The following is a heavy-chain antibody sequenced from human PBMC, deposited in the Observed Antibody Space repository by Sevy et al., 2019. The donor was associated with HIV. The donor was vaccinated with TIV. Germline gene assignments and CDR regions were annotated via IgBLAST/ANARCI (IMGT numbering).Heavy chain of an antibody. CDR1: GDTVSSNTAA. CDR2: TYYRSKWYN. V-gene: IGHV6-1*01. CDR3: TRGAIRGAVGPYYFDY. D-gene: IGHD6-13*01. J-gene: IGHJ4*02. Sequence: KQSQTLSLTCAISGDTVSSNTAAWNWIRQSPSRGLEWLGRTYYRSKWYNDYAPTIKTRMIIKPDTSKNQFSLQVNSVTPEVTAIYYCTRGAIRGAVGPYYFDYWGQGDLVTVSS.